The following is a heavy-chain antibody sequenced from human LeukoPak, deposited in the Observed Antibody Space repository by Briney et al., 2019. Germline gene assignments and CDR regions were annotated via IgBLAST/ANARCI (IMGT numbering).Heavy chain of an antibody. V-gene: IGHV1-69*04. J-gene: IGHJ5*02. CDR1: GGTFSSYA. Sequence: SVKVSRKASGGTFSSYAISWVRQAPGQGLEWMGRIIPILGIANYAQKFQGRVTITADKSTSTAYMELSSLRSEDTAVYYCAREGLPPHNWFDPWGQGTLVTVS. CDR2: IIPILGIA. D-gene: IGHD5-12*01. CDR3: AREGLPPHNWFDP.